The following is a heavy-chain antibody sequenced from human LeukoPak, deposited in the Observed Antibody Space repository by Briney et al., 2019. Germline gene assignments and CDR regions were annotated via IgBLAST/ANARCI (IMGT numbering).Heavy chain of an antibody. CDR1: GGSFSGYY. CDR2: INHSGNT. CDR3: ARYYCSSTSCYGYNWFDP. D-gene: IGHD2-2*01. J-gene: IGHJ5*02. Sequence: PSETLSLTCAVYGGSFSGYYWSWIRQPPGKGLEWIGEINHSGNTNYNPALKSRVTISVDTSKNQFSLKLSSVTAADTAVYYCARYYCSSTSCYGYNWFDPWGPGTLVTASP. V-gene: IGHV4-34*01.